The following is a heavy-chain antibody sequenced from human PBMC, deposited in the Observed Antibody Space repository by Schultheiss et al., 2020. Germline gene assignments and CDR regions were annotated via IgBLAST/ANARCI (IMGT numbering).Heavy chain of an antibody. CDR1: GGSISSYY. V-gene: IGHV4-4*07. J-gene: IGHJ4*02. D-gene: IGHD3-16*01. Sequence: SATLSLTCTVSGGSISSYYWTWIRQPAGKGLEWIGRIYTSGSTNYNPSLKSRVTMSVDTSKNQFSLKLRSVTAADTAVYYCATSTFGGPLHYFDYWGQGTLVTGSS. CDR2: IYTSGST. CDR3: ATSTFGGPLHYFDY.